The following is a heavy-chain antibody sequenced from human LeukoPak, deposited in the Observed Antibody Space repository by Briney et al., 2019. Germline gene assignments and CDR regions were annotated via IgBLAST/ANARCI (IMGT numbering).Heavy chain of an antibody. CDR3: AVRLTTGRLGTATTWFDP. CDR2: VNQSGGS. CDR1: RESFDSFY. J-gene: IGHJ5*02. V-gene: IGHV4-34*01. Sequence: PSETLSLTCAVYRESFDSFYWNWVRQAPGKGLEWLGEVNQSGGSDYNPALESRVAISADASKRQFSLKLISVTAADTAVYYCAVRLTTGRLGTATTWFDPWGQGTLVSVSS. D-gene: IGHD1-1*01.